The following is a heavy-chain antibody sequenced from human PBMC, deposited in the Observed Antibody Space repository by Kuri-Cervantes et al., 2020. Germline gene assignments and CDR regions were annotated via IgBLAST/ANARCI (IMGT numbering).Heavy chain of an antibody. CDR1: GYTFTSYA. Sequence: ASVKVSCKASGYTFTSYAMHWVRQAPGQRLEWMGWINAGNGNTKYSQKFQGRVTITRDTSASTAYMELSSLRSEDTAVYYCATSYMVQGVIIPPNFDYWGQGTLVTVSS. D-gene: IGHD3-10*01. CDR3: ATSYMVQGVIIPPNFDY. V-gene: IGHV1-3*01. J-gene: IGHJ4*02. CDR2: INAGNGNT.